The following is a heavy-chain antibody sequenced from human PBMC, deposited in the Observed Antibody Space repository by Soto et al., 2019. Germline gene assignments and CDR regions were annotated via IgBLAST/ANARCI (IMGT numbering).Heavy chain of an antibody. CDR1: CDSISSYY. D-gene: IGHD6-6*01. CDR2: MHYTGIT. J-gene: IGHJ5*01. V-gene: IGHV4-59*01. Sequence: PSETLSLTCTVSCDSISSYYWNWLRQPPGKGLEWVGYMHYTGITSYNPSLKSRVTISVDTSKNQFSLKLSSVTAADTAVYYCVKGAQVYDSWGQGTLVT. CDR3: VKGAQVYDS.